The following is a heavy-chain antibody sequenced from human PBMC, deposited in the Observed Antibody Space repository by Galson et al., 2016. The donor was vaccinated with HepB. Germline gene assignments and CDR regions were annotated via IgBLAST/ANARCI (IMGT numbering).Heavy chain of an antibody. V-gene: IGHV1-46*04. CDR2: INPRRGGT. J-gene: IGHJ4*02. Sequence: SVQVSCKASGYTSTNYYMHWVRQAPGRGLEWIGIINPRRGGTNYAQSLQGRVPMTRDMTTRTDSMEVSSLRSEDTAVYYCGSETAASHYFESWGQGTLVTVSS. CDR1: GYTSTNYY. CDR3: GSETAASHYFES. D-gene: IGHD2-15*01.